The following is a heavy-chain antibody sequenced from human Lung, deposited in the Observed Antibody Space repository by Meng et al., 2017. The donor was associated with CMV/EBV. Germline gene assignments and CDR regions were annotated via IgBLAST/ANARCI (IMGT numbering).Heavy chain of an antibody. D-gene: IGHD2-2*01. Sequence: ESLKISCSASGFAFSNYKMDWVRRAPGRGLEWVSSITPFSDNIYYGDSVKGRFTISRDNGKNSVYLQMNSLRDEDTAVYYCARDRYQLPYDAWGQGTLVTVSS. V-gene: IGHV3-21*01. CDR2: ITPFSDNI. J-gene: IGHJ5*02. CDR1: GFAFSNYK. CDR3: ARDRYQLPYDA.